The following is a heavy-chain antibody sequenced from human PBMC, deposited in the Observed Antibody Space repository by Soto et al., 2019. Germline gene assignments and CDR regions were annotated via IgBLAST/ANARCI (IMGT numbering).Heavy chain of an antibody. CDR2: IIPIFGTA. CDR1: GGTFSSYA. CDR3: AKKGAVAGTGGQNCYYYGMDV. V-gene: IGHV1-69*06. D-gene: IGHD6-19*01. Sequence: QVQLVQSGAEVKKPGSSVKVSCKASGGTFSSYAISWVRQAPGQGLEWMGGIIPIFGTANYAQKFQGRVTISADKCASTAYMEMSSLRSEDTAVYYGAKKGAVAGTGGQNCYYYGMDVWGQGTTVTVSS. J-gene: IGHJ6*02.